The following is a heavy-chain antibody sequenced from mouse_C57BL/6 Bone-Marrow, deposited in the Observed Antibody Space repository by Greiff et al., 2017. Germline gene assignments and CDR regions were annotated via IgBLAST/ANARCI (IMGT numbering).Heavy chain of an antibody. CDR3: AREGYYGSSYDY. Sequence: VQLQQSGAELARPGASVKLSCKASGYTFTSSGISWVKQRTGQGLEWIGEIYPRSGNTYYNEKFKGKGTLTADKSSSTAYLELRSLTSEDSAVYFCAREGYYGSSYDYWGQGTTLTVSS. CDR1: GYTFTSSG. D-gene: IGHD1-1*01. V-gene: IGHV1-81*01. CDR2: IYPRSGNT. J-gene: IGHJ2*01.